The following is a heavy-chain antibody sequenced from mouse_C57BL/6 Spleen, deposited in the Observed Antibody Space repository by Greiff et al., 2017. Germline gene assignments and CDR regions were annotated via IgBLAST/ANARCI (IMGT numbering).Heavy chain of an antibody. CDR1: GFTFSDYY. CDR3: ARDRDGSSPYYAMDY. Sequence: EVKLVESEGGLVQPGSSMKLSCTASGFTFSDYYMAWVRQVPEKGLEWVANINYDGSSTYYLDSLKSRFIISRDNAKNILYLQMSSLKSEDTATYYCARDRDGSSPYYAMDYWGQGTSVTVSS. V-gene: IGHV5-16*01. J-gene: IGHJ4*01. CDR2: INYDGSST. D-gene: IGHD1-1*01.